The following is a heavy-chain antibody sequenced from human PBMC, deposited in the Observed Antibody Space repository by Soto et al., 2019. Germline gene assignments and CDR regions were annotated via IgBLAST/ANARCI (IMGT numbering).Heavy chain of an antibody. Sequence: SETLSLTCTVSGGSISGYYWSWLRQPPGKGLEWIGYIYYSGSTYYSPFFQGQVTISADKSISTAYLQWSSLKASDTAMYYCARHNRYSSTWFEGWFDPWGQGTLVTVSS. J-gene: IGHJ5*02. D-gene: IGHD6-13*01. CDR1: GGSISGYY. CDR2: IYYSGST. V-gene: IGHV4-59*12. CDR3: ARHNRYSSTWFEGWFDP.